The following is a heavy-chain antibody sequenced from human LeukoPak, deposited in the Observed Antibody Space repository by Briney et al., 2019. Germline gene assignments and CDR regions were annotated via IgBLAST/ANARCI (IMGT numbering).Heavy chain of an antibody. CDR3: ARIPRVGSYPY. V-gene: IGHV4-34*01. D-gene: IGHD1-26*01. CDR2: INHSGST. Sequence: SETLSLTCAVYGGSFSGYYWSWIRQPPGKGLEWIGEINHSGSTNYNPSLKSRVTISVDTSKNQFSLKLSSVTAADTAVYYCARIPRVGSYPYWGQGTLVTVSS. J-gene: IGHJ4*02. CDR1: GGSFSGYY.